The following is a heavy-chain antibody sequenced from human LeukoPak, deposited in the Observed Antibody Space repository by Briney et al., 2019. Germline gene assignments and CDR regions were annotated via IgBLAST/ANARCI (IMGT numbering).Heavy chain of an antibody. CDR1: GYTFTSYA. V-gene: IGHV1-3*01. CDR3: ARVVTASLTGYYYYYGMDV. CDR2: INGGNGNT. D-gene: IGHD2-21*02. J-gene: IGHJ6*02. Sequence: ASVKASCKASGYTFTSYAMHWVRQAPGQRLEWMGWINGGNGNTKYSEKFQGRVTFTRDTSASTAYMELSSLRSEDTAVYYCARVVTASLTGYYYYYGMDVWGQGTTVTVSS.